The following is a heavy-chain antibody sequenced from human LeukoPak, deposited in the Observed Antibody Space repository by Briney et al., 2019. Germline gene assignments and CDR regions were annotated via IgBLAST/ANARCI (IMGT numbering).Heavy chain of an antibody. CDR1: GGSFSGYY. V-gene: IGHV4-59*01. J-gene: IGHJ4*02. Sequence: SETLSLTCAVYGGSFSGYYWSWIRQSPGKGLEWIGYIYYTGSTTYNPSLKSRVTISADTSKNQFSLKLSSVTAADTAVYYCASRKLGNDYWGQGTLVTVSS. CDR2: IYYTGST. D-gene: IGHD7-27*01. CDR3: ASRKLGNDY.